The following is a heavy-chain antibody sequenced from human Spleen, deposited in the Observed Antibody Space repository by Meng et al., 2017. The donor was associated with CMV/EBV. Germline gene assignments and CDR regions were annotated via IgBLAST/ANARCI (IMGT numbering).Heavy chain of an antibody. CDR1: GFTFSSYD. CDR2: IGTAGDT. V-gene: IGHV3-13*01. J-gene: IGHJ3*01. CDR3: ARQYCGDNSCWGAFDV. D-gene: IGHD2-21*01. Sequence: GGSLRLSCAASGFTFSSYDMHWVRQATGKGLEWVSAIGTAGDTYYPGSVKGRFTISRDNAKNTLYLQMNSLRAEDTAVYYCARQYCGDNSCWGAFDVWGQGTVVTVSS.